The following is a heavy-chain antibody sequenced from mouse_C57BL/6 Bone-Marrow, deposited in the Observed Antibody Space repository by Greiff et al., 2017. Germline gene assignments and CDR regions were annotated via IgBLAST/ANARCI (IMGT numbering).Heavy chain of an antibody. CDR2: IWSGGST. CDR1: GFSLTSYG. V-gene: IGHV2-2*01. Sequence: QVQLQQSGPGLVQPSQSLSITCTVSGFSLTSYGVHWVRQSPGKGLEWLGVIWSGGSTDYNAAFISRLSISKDNSKSQVFFKMNSLQADDTARYYCSGNFDYGGQGTTLTVSS. J-gene: IGHJ2*01. CDR3: SGNFDY.